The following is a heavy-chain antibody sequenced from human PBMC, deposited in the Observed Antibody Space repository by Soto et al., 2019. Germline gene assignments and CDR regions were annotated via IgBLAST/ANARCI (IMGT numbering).Heavy chain of an antibody. CDR3: AKDNTAAAVDY. V-gene: IGHV3-30*18. D-gene: IGHD6-13*01. Sequence: PGGSLRLSCAASGFTFSSYGMHWVRQAPGKGLEWVAVISYDGSNKYYADSVKGRFTIPRDNSKNTLYLQMNSLRAEDTAVYYCAKDNTAAAVDYWGQGTLVTVSS. CDR2: ISYDGSNK. CDR1: GFTFSSYG. J-gene: IGHJ4*02.